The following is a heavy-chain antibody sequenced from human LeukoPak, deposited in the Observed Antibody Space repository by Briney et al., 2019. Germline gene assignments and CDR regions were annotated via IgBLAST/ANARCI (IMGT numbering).Heavy chain of an antibody. D-gene: IGHD6-13*01. Sequence: ASEKVSSKASRYTFTSYDINWVRQATGQKLEWMGWMNPKSGNTGYAQKFQGRVTMTRNTSISAAYMELSSLRSEDTAVYYCARGCMIAAAGTDYWGQGTLVTVSS. V-gene: IGHV1-8*01. J-gene: IGHJ4*02. CDR3: ARGCMIAAAGTDY. CDR1: RYTFTSYD. CDR2: MNPKSGNT.